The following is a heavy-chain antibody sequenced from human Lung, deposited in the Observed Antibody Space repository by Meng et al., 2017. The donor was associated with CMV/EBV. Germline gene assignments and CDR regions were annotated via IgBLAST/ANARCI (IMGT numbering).Heavy chain of an antibody. CDR1: GFTFSSYA. D-gene: IGHD2-8*01. CDR2: ISYDGSDK. V-gene: IGHV3-30*04. J-gene: IGHJ4*02. CDR3: ARRNFYCTNGVCYLDY. Sequence: GGSLRLSCAASGFTFSSYAMHWVHQAPGKGLEWLAVISYDGSDKYYTDSVKGRFTISRDSSKNTLLLQMKSLRAEDTAVYYCARRNFYCTNGVCYLDYWGQGXLVTVSS.